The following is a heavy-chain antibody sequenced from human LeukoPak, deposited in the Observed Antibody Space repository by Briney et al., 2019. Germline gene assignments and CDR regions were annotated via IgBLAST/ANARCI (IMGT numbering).Heavy chain of an antibody. Sequence: PGGSLRLSCAASRFTFSSYSMNWVRQAPGKGLEWVSSISSSSSYIYYADSVKGRFTISRDNAKNSLYLQMNSLRAEDTAVYYCARDLGAVADTYYYYMDVWGQGTTVTVSS. J-gene: IGHJ6*03. CDR1: RFTFSSYS. CDR3: ARDLGAVADTYYYYMDV. D-gene: IGHD6-19*01. V-gene: IGHV3-21*01. CDR2: ISSSSSYI.